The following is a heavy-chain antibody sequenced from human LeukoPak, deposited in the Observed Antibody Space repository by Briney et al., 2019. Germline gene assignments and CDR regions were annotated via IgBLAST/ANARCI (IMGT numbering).Heavy chain of an antibody. CDR1: GGTFSSYA. CDR3: ARDLVDTAMGVDY. V-gene: IGHV1-69*04. J-gene: IGHJ4*02. CDR2: IIPIFGIA. D-gene: IGHD5-18*01. Sequence: SVKVSCKASGGTFSSYAISWVRRAPGHGLEWMGRIIPIFGIANYAQKFQGRVTITADKSTSTAYMELSSLRSEDTAVYYCARDLVDTAMGVDYWGQGTLVTVSS.